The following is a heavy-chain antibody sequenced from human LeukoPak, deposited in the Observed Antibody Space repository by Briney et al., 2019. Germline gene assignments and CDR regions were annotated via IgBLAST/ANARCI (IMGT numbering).Heavy chain of an antibody. J-gene: IGHJ2*01. CDR2: INQRRNT. CDR3: ARHGWHAWYFDL. D-gene: IGHD6-19*01. CDR1: GGSFSGYS. Sequence: SETLSLTCVVYGGSFSGYSWSWIRQPPGKGLEWIGEINQRRNTNYNPSLKSRVTISVDTSKNQFSLKLSSVTAADTAVYYCARHGWHAWYFDLWGRGTLVTVSS. V-gene: IGHV4-34*01.